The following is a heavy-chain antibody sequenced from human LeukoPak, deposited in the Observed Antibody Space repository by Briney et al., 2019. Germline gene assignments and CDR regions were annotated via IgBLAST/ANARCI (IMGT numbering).Heavy chain of an antibody. CDR2: IYYSGST. CDR1: GGSISSSSYY. V-gene: IGHV4-39*07. CDR3: ARGDSGWYLGLGFDY. D-gene: IGHD6-19*01. Sequence: SETLSLTCTVSGGSISSSSYYWGWIRQPPGKGLEWIGSIYYSGSTYYNPSLKSRVTISVDTSKNQVSLKLRSVTAADTAVYYCARGDSGWYLGLGFDYWGQGTLVTVSS. J-gene: IGHJ4*02.